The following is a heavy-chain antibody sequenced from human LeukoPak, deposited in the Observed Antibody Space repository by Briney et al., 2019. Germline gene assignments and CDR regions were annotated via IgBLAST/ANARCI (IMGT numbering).Heavy chain of an antibody. V-gene: IGHV4-39*07. CDR2: VYYSGNT. CDR3: ARAPVTPGAFDI. J-gene: IGHJ3*02. Sequence: SETLSLTCTVSGGSFSSSNYYWGWIRQPPGKGLEWIGSVYYSGNTYYNPSLKSRVTISVDTSKNQFSLKLSSVTAADTAVYYCARAPVTPGAFDIWGQGTMVTVSS. CDR1: GGSFSSSNYY. D-gene: IGHD4-11*01.